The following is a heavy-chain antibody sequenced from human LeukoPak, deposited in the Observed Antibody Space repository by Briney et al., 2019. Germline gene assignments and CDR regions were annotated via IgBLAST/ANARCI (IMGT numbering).Heavy chain of an antibody. D-gene: IGHD5-24*01. CDR2: INPGGGST. J-gene: IGHJ3*02. CDR1: GYTFTGYY. CDR3: ARVRDGYNDAYDI. V-gene: IGHV1-46*01. Sequence: ASVKVSCKASGYTFTGYYMHWVRQAPGQGLEWMGIINPGGGSTNYAQNFQARVTMTRDTSTSTVYMELSSLRSEDTAVYYCARVRDGYNDAYDIWGQGAMVTVPS.